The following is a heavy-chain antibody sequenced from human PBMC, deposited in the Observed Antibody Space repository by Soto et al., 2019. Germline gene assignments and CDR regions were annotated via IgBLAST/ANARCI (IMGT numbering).Heavy chain of an antibody. CDR1: GFTFSSYA. Sequence: PGGSLRLSCAASGFTFSSYAMHGVRQAPGKGLEWVAVISYDGSNKYYADSVKGRFTISRDNSKNTLYLQMNSLRAEDTAVYYCARDHSNPPSGFPREWGQGTLVTVSS. CDR3: ARDHSNPPSGFPRE. V-gene: IGHV3-30-3*01. D-gene: IGHD3-3*01. J-gene: IGHJ4*02. CDR2: ISYDGSNK.